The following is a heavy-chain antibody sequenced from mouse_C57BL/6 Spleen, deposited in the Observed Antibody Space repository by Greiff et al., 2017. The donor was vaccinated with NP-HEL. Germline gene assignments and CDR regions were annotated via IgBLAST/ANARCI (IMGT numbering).Heavy chain of an antibody. D-gene: IGHD2-5*01. J-gene: IGHJ4*01. V-gene: IGHV1-76*01. CDR1: GYTFTDYY. Sequence: QVQLQQPGAELVMPGASVKLSCKASGYTFTDYYINWVKQRPGQGLEWIGRIYPGSGNTYYNEKFKGKATLTAEKSSSTAYMQLSSLTSEDSAVYFCARRVTAPYAMDYWGQGTSVTVSS. CDR3: ARRVTAPYAMDY. CDR2: IYPGSGNT.